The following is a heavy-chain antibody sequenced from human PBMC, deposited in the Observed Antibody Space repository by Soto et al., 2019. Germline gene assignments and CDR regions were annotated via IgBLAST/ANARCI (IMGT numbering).Heavy chain of an antibody. CDR3: ARDQEGSSNHRASHYGMDV. CDR1: GYTFTSYY. Sequence: ASVKVSCKASGYTFTSYYMHWVRQAPGQGLEWMGIINPSGGSTSYAQKFQGRVTMTRDTSTSTVYMELSSLRSEDTAVYYFARDQEGSSNHRASHYGMDVWGQGTTVTVSS. J-gene: IGHJ6*02. D-gene: IGHD6-6*01. CDR2: INPSGGST. V-gene: IGHV1-46*01.